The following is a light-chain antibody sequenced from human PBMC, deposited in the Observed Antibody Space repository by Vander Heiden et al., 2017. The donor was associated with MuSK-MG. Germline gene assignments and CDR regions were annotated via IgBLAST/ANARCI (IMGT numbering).Light chain of an antibody. CDR1: QSVSSN. J-gene: IGKJ2*02. Sequence: EIVMTQSPATLSVSPGERATLSCRASQSVSSNLAWYQQKPGQAPRLLIYGASTRATGSPARFSGSGYGTEFTLTISSRQSEDFAVYYCQQHKNWPPSTFGQGTKMEIK. V-gene: IGKV3-15*01. CDR2: GAS. CDR3: QQHKNWPPST.